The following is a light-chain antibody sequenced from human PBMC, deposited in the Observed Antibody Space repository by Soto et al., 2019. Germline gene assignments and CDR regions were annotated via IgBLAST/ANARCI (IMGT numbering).Light chain of an antibody. CDR3: SSFASSNTWV. CDR1: SSDVGAYNY. Sequence: QSALTQPPSASGSPGQSVTISCTGTSSDVGAYNYVSWYQQHPGKAPKLVIYEVTKRPSGVPVRFSGSKSANTASLTVSGLQAEDEADDYCSSFASSNTWVFGGGTKLTVL. J-gene: IGLJ3*02. V-gene: IGLV2-8*01. CDR2: EVT.